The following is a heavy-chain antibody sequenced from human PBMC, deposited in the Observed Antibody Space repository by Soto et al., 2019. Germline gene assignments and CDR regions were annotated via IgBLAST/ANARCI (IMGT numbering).Heavy chain of an antibody. CDR3: AKGAMVRGVYFDY. CDR1: GFTFTSSP. J-gene: IGHJ4*02. V-gene: IGHV3-23*01. Sequence: GGSLRLSCAASGFTFTSSPMSWVRQAPGKGLEWVSAISVSGGSPYYSDSVKGRFTVSRDNSKNMLHLQMNSLRDEDTAVYYCAKGAMVRGVYFDYWGRGTLVTVSS. CDR2: ISVSGGSP. D-gene: IGHD3-10*01.